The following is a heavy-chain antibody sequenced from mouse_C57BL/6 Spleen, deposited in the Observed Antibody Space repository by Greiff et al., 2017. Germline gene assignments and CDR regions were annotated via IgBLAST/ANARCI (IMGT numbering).Heavy chain of an antibody. J-gene: IGHJ1*03. CDR1: GFNIKNTY. CDR3: ASPHYYGSSYWYFDV. Sequence: EVQLQESVAELVRPGASVKLSCTASGFNIKNTYMHWVKQRPEQGLEWIGRIAPANGKTKYAPKFQGKATITADTSSNTAYLQLSSLTSEDTAIYYCASPHYYGSSYWYFDVWGTGTTVTVSS. CDR2: IAPANGKT. V-gene: IGHV14-3*01. D-gene: IGHD1-1*01.